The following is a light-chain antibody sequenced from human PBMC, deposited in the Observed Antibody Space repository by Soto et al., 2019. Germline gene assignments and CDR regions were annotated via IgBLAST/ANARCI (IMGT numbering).Light chain of an antibody. CDR2: DAS. J-gene: IGKJ4*01. Sequence: EIVLTQSPGTLSLSPGERATLSCRASQSVSSTYFAWYHQKPGQSPWLLIYDASIRATGIPDRFSGSGSGTDFTLTISRLEPEDLAVYYCQQDSSSPPLTFGRGPKVHIK. CDR3: QQDSSSPPLT. V-gene: IGKV3-20*01. CDR1: QSVSSTY.